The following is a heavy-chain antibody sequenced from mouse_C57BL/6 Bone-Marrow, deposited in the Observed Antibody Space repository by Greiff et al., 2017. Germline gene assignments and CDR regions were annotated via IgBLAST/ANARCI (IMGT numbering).Heavy chain of an antibody. CDR3: ARGYGSSYLAY. D-gene: IGHD1-1*01. CDR1: GYTFTDYY. V-gene: IGHV1-19*01. CDR2: INPYNGGT. Sequence: VQLKESGPVLVKPGASVKMSCKASGYTFTDYYMNWVKQSHGKSLEWIGVINPYNGGTSYNQKFKGKATLTVDKSSSTAYMELNSLTSEDSAVYYCARGYGSSYLAYWGQGTLVTVSA. J-gene: IGHJ3*01.